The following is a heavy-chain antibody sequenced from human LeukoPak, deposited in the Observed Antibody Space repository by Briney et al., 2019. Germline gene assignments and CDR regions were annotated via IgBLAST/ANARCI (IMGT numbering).Heavy chain of an antibody. CDR3: ASPVKYYDTWSGYPPFDY. Sequence: ASVKVSCKASGDTFSSYAISWVRRAPGQGLEWVGGIIPMSGTANYAQKFQGRVTITADESTSTAYMELSSLRSEDTAIYYCASPVKYYDTWSGYPPFDYWGQGTLVTVSS. J-gene: IGHJ4*02. CDR2: IIPMSGTA. CDR1: GDTFSSYA. V-gene: IGHV1-69*13. D-gene: IGHD3-3*01.